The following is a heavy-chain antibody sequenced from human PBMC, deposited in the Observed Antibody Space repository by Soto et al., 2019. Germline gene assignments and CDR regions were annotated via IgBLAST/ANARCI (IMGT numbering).Heavy chain of an antibody. J-gene: IGHJ6*02. CDR3: ARLAWSGDLYYYYGMDV. CDR2: IDPSDSYT. V-gene: IGHV5-10-1*01. D-gene: IGHD3-3*01. CDR1: GYSFTSYW. Sequence: GESLKISCKGSGYSFTSYWISWVRQMPGQGLEWMGRIDPSDSYTNYSPSFQGHVTISADKSISTAYLQWSSLKASDTAMYYCARLAWSGDLYYYYGMDVWGQGNTVT.